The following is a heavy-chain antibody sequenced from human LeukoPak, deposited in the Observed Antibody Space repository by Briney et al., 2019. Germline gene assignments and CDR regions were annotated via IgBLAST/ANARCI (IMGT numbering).Heavy chain of an antibody. D-gene: IGHD1-1*01. J-gene: IGHJ4*02. V-gene: IGHV3-23*01. CDR1: GFTFSSYA. CDR3: AKVPNSYYFDY. CDR2: ISGSGGST. Sequence: GGSLRLSCAASGFTFSSYAMSWVRQAPGKGLEWVSAISGSGGSTNYAGSVKGRFTISRDNSKNTLYLQMNSLRAEDTAVYYCAKVPNSYYFDYWGQGTLVTVSS.